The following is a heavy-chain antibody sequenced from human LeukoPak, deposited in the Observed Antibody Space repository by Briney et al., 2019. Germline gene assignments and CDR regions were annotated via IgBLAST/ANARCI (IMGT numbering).Heavy chain of an antibody. CDR2: IYYSGST. CDR1: GDSISSYY. V-gene: IGHV4-59*01. Sequence: SETLSLTCTVSGDSISSYYWSWIRQPPGKGLEWIGYIYYSGSTNYNPSLKSRVTISVDTSKNQFSLKLSSVTAADTAVYYCARDRAARAVTCGIGGSYRLSKYYFDYWGQGTLVTVSS. J-gene: IGHJ4*02. CDR3: ARDRAARAVTCGIGGSYRLSKYYFDY. D-gene: IGHD3-16*02.